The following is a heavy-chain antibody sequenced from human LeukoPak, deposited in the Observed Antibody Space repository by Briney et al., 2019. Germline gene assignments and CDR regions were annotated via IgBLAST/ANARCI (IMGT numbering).Heavy chain of an antibody. CDR2: INHSGST. J-gene: IGHJ6*02. V-gene: IGHV4-34*01. CDR3: ARAPYYYDSSGYYTYYYYYGMDV. CDR1: GGSFSGYY. D-gene: IGHD3-22*01. Sequence: SETLSLTCAVYGGSFSGYYWSWIRQPPGKGLEWIGEINHSGSTNYNPSLKSRVTISVDTSKNQFSLKLSSVTAADTAVYYCARAPYYYDSSGYYTYYYYYGMDVWGQGTTVTVSS.